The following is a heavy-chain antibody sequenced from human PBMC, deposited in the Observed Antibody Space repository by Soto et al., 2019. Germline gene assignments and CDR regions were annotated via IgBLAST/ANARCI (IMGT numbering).Heavy chain of an antibody. CDR1: GFTFNNYA. Sequence: EVQLLDSGGGLVQPGGSLRLSCAASGFTFNNYAMTWVRQAPGKGLEWVSAISGGGETTSYADSVKGRFTVSRDGSKNTRYLQMSSLNAEDTALYYCAKGRGGSGSLTPRVDFWGQGTLVTVSS. CDR3: AKGRGGSGSLTPRVDF. D-gene: IGHD3-10*01. V-gene: IGHV3-23*01. J-gene: IGHJ4*02. CDR2: ISGGGETT.